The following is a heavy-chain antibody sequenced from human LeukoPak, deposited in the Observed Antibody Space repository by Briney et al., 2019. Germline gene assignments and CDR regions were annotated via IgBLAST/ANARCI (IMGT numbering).Heavy chain of an antibody. V-gene: IGHV3-30*02. CDR1: GFTFSSYG. CDR2: IRYDGSNK. J-gene: IGHJ3*02. Sequence: GGSLRLSCAASGFTFSSYGMHWVRQAPGKGLEWVAFIRYDGSNKYYADSVKGRFTISRDNSKNTLYLQMNSLRAEDTAVYYCAKDITIFGVVITDAFDIWGQGTMVTVSS. CDR3: AKDITIFGVVITDAFDI. D-gene: IGHD3-3*01.